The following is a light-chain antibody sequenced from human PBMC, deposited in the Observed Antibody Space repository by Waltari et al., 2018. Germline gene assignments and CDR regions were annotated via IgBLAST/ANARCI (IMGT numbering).Light chain of an antibody. CDR2: NKH. J-gene: IGLJ3*02. V-gene: IGLV1-44*01. CDR1: SSNLGSNI. CDR3: AAWDDSLKGRV. Sequence: QSILTQPPSASGTPGQRVTISCSGSSSNLGSNIVNWYQQLPGTAPNVLIHNKHNPPSGVPDRFSGSKSGTSASLAISGLQAGDEAVYYCAAWDDSLKGRVFGGGTKLTVL.